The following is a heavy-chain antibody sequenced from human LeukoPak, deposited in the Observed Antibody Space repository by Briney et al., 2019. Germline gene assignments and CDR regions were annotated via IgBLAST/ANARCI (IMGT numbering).Heavy chain of an antibody. Sequence: SETLSLTCTVSGGSISSYYWSWIRQPPGKGLEWIGYIYYSGSTNYNPSLKSRVTISVDTSKNQFSLKLSSVTAADTAVYYCARGSAIVVVPAAILEGGDYYGMDVWGQGTTVTVSS. D-gene: IGHD2-2*01. J-gene: IGHJ6*02. CDR3: ARGSAIVVVPAAILEGGDYYGMDV. CDR1: GGSISSYY. V-gene: IGHV4-59*12. CDR2: IYYSGST.